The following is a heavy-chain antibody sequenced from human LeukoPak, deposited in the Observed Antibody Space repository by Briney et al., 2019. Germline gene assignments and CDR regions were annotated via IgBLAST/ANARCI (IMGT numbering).Heavy chain of an antibody. D-gene: IGHD2-15*01. J-gene: IGHJ4*02. CDR1: GFTFGDYA. CDR2: IRSKAYGGTT. Sequence: GGSLRLSCTASGFTFGDYAMSWFRQAPGKGLEWVGFIRSKAYGGTTEYAASVKGRFTISRDDSKSIAYLQMNSLKAEDTAVYYCTSSLCSRGSYYSRGIPYGGQGTLITVSA. V-gene: IGHV3-49*03. CDR3: TSSLCSRGSYYSRGIPY.